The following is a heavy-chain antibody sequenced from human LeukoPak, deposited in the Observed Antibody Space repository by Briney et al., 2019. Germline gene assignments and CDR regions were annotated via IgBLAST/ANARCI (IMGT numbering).Heavy chain of an antibody. CDR3: ARIYSSGSRYYFDY. D-gene: IGHD6-19*01. J-gene: IGHJ4*02. CDR2: ISSSGSTL. CDR1: GFTFSSYE. Sequence: QAGGSLRLSCAASGFTFSSYEMNWVRQAPGKGLEWGSYISSSGSTLYYADSVKGRFTISRDNAKNSLYLQMNSLRAEDTALYYCARIYSSGSRYYFDYWGQGTLVTVSS. V-gene: IGHV3-48*03.